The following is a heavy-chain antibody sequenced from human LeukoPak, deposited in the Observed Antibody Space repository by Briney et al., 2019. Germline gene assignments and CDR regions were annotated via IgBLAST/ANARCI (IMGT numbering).Heavy chain of an antibody. CDR1: GGSFSGYY. V-gene: IGHV4-34*01. D-gene: IGHD3-10*01. CDR2: INHSGST. J-gene: IGHJ6*03. Sequence: PSETLSLTCAVYGGSFSGYYWSWIRQPPGKGLEWIGEINHSGSTNYNPSLKSRVTISVDTSKNQVSLKLSSVTAADTAVYYCASLRGSGSSPYYYYYYMDVWGKGTTVTISS. CDR3: ASLRGSGSSPYYYYYYMDV.